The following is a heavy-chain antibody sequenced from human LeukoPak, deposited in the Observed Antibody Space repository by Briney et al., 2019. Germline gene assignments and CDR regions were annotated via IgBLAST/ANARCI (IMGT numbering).Heavy chain of an antibody. Sequence: GGSLRLSCAASGFTFSSYSMNWVRQAPGKGLGWVSSISSSSSYIYYADSVKGRFTISRDNAKNSLYLQMNSLRAEDTAVYYCARDNDLLRYFDWPLDYWGQGTLVTVSS. CDR3: ARDNDLLRYFDWPLDY. D-gene: IGHD3-9*01. J-gene: IGHJ4*02. CDR2: ISSSSSYI. V-gene: IGHV3-21*01. CDR1: GFTFSSYS.